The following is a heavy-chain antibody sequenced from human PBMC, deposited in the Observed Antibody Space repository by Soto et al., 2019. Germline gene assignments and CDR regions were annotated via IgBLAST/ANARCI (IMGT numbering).Heavy chain of an antibody. D-gene: IGHD3-22*01. CDR2: ISYDGSNE. Sequence: PGGSLRLSCAVSGFTFSSYGMHWVRQAPGKGLEWVAHISYDGSNEHYVDSVKGRFTISRDNSKNTLYLQMNSLRAEDTAVYYWAKDTYYHDRSGYYIFDDWGQGTLVTVSS. J-gene: IGHJ4*02. CDR1: GFTFSSYG. CDR3: AKDTYYHDRSGYYIFDD. V-gene: IGHV3-30*18.